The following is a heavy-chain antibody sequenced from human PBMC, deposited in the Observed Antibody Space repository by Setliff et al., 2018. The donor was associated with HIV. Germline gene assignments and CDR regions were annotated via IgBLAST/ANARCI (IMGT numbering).Heavy chain of an antibody. CDR1: GGTFSSDA. Sequence: SVKVSCKASGGTFSSDAFSWVRQAPGQGLEWMGRIIPVFGTPNYAQKFQGRVTITADKSTSTAYMELSSLRSEDTAVYYCARGRGRYYDSRSYLDYWGQGTLVTVSS. D-gene: IGHD3-22*01. CDR3: ARGRGRYYDSRSYLDY. V-gene: IGHV1-69*06. J-gene: IGHJ4*02. CDR2: IIPVFGTP.